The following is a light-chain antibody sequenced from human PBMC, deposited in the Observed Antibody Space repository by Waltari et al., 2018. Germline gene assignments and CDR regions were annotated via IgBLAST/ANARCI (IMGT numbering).Light chain of an antibody. CDR3: QQSGT. Sequence: DIQMTQSPSSLSASVGDRVTISCQASQDIRNYLNWYQHKPGKAPKLLIYDASNLKTGVPSRFTGRGSGTNFTFTINSLQPEDIATYYCQQSGTFGQWTRLEIK. CDR1: QDIRNY. CDR2: DAS. V-gene: IGKV1-33*01. J-gene: IGKJ5*01.